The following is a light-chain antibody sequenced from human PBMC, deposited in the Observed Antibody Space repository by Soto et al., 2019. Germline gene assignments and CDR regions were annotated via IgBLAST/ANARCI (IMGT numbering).Light chain of an antibody. J-gene: IGLJ1*01. Sequence: QSALTQPRSVSGSPGQSVTISFTGTSSDVGRYNIVSWYQQHPGKVPKLIIYEVSKRSSGVPDRVSGSKSGNTASLIIYGLHVEDEDDYYWCSHADKNPQVFGTGTKLTVL. CDR2: EVS. V-gene: IGLV2-11*01. CDR1: SSDVGRYNI. CDR3: CSHADKNPQV.